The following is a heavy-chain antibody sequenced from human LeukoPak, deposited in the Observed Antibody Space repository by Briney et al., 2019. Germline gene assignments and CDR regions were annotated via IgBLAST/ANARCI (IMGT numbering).Heavy chain of an antibody. Sequence: SDTLSLTCTVSGGSISYYYWSWIRQPPGKGLEWIGYIYTSGSTNYNPSLKSRVTISVDTSKNQFSLKLSSVTAADTAVYYCASLVPAYYYGSASYYIPEVYFDYWGQGTLVTASS. J-gene: IGHJ4*02. CDR1: GGSISYYY. D-gene: IGHD3-10*01. CDR2: IYTSGST. V-gene: IGHV4-4*09. CDR3: ASLVPAYYYGSASYYIPEVYFDY.